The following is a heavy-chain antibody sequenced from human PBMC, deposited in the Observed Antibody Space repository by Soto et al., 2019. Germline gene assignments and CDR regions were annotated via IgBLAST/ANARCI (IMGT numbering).Heavy chain of an antibody. CDR1: GGSISSSSYY. V-gene: IGHV4-39*01. Sequence: QLQLQESGPGLVKPSETLSLTCTVSGGSISSSSYYWGWIRQPPGKGLEWIGSIYYSGSTYYNPSLKSRVTISVDTSKNQFSLKLSSGTAADTAVYYCARHGGYCSSTSCYPTPTWFDPWGQGTLVTVSS. CDR3: ARHGGYCSSTSCYPTPTWFDP. CDR2: IYYSGST. J-gene: IGHJ5*02. D-gene: IGHD2-2*01.